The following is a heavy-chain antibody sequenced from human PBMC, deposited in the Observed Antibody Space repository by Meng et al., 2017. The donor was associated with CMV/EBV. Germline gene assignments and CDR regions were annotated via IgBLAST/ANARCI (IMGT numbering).Heavy chain of an antibody. V-gene: IGHV3-15*01. CDR3: TTLYYYDSSGLNY. CDR1: GFTFSNAW. CDR2: IKSKTDGGTT. D-gene: IGHD3-22*01. J-gene: IGHJ4*02. Sequence: GESLKISCAASGFTFSNAWMSWVRQAPGKGLEWVDRIKSKTDGGTTDYAAPVKGRFTISRDDSKNTLYLQMNSLKTEDTAVYYCTTLYYYDSSGLNYWGQGTLVTVSS.